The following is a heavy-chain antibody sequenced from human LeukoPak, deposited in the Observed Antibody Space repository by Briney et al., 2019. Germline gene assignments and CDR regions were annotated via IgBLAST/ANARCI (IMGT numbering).Heavy chain of an antibody. CDR1: GFTFSDYY. J-gene: IGHJ6*02. Sequence: PGGSLRLSCAASGFTFSDYYMSWIRQAPGKGLEWVSYISSSGSTIYYADSVKGRFTISRDNAKNSLYLQINSLRAEDTAVYYCARRKNPDCSGGSCHSRYYGMDVWGQGTTVTVSS. CDR3: ARRKNPDCSGGSCHSRYYGMDV. V-gene: IGHV3-11*01. CDR2: ISSSGSTI. D-gene: IGHD2-15*01.